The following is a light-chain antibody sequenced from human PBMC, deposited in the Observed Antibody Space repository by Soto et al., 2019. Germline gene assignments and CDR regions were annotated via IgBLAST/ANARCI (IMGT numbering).Light chain of an antibody. V-gene: IGKV3D-15*01. CDR1: QSIGSN. Sequence: EIVMTQSPATLSVSPGERATLSCRASQSIGSNLAWYQQKPGQAPRLLIYGASTRATDIPARFSGSGSGTEFALTISSLQSEDFAVYYCQQYNNWQTFGQGT. CDR3: QQYNNWQT. CDR2: GAS. J-gene: IGKJ2*01.